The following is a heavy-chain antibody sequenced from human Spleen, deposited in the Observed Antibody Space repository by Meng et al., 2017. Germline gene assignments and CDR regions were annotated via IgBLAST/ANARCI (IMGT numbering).Heavy chain of an antibody. CDR2: ISTDGSTI. V-gene: IGHV3-11*04. CDR1: GFTFKNYY. CDR3: AREGGSHCSDY. J-gene: IGHJ4*02. Sequence: QVQVVESGGGLVKPGGSLRLSCAASGFTFKNYYMSWIRQAPGKGLEYVSHISTDGSTISYADSVKGRFTISRDNAKNSLYLQMNSLRAEDTAVYYCAREGGSHCSDYWGQGTLVTVSS. D-gene: IGHD1-26*01.